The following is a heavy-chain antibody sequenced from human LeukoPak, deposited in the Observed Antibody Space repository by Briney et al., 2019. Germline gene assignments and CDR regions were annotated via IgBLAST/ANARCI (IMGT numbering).Heavy chain of an antibody. D-gene: IGHD3-9*01. CDR3: AKVGSSRYFDWLLDY. J-gene: IGHJ4*02. Sequence: GGSLRLSCAASEFTFSSYSMNWVRQGPGKGLEWVSAISGSGSSTYYADSVKGRFTISTDNSKNTLYLQMNSLRAEDTAVYYCAKVGSSRYFDWLLDYWGQGTLVTVSS. V-gene: IGHV3-23*01. CDR2: ISGSGSST. CDR1: EFTFSSYS.